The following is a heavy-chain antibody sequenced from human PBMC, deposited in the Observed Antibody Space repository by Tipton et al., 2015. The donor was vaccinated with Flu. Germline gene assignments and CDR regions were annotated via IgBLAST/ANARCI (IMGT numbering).Heavy chain of an antibody. V-gene: IGHV4-31*03. Sequence: LRLSCSVSGASISAGDYYWSWIRRHPGGGLEWIGYIYYSGRADYNPSLKSRTTMSVDSSENHLSLKLSSVTAADTAVYYCARGQGNSGWRYFDYWGQGTLVTVSS. J-gene: IGHJ4*02. D-gene: IGHD6-19*01. CDR1: GASISAGDYY. CDR2: IYYSGRA. CDR3: ARGQGNSGWRYFDY.